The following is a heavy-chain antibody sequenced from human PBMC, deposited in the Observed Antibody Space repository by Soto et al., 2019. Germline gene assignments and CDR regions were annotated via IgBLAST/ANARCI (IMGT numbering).Heavy chain of an antibody. CDR2: ISYDGSNK. CDR3: ARAGCDGGSCYTLVGLRYGMDV. Sequence: QVQLVESGGGVVQPGRSMRLSCAASGFTFSSYAMHWVRQAPGKGLEWVAVISYDGSNKYYADSVKGRFTISRDNSKNTLYLQMNSLRAEDTAVYYCARAGCDGGSCYTLVGLRYGMDVWGQGPTVTVSS. CDR1: GFTFSSYA. V-gene: IGHV3-30-3*01. J-gene: IGHJ6*02. D-gene: IGHD2-15*01.